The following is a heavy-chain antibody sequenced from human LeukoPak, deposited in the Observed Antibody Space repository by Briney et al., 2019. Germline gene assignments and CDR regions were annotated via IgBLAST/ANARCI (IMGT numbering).Heavy chain of an antibody. D-gene: IGHD3-10*01. CDR3: AKYTSGTSYRGLDQ. V-gene: IGHV3-23*01. CDR2: IIGSAANT. CDR1: EFTFSDHY. J-gene: IGHJ4*01. Sequence: GGSLRLSCAASEFTFSDHYMDWVRQAPGKGLEWVSTIIGSAANTYYADSVKGRFTISRDDSKNTVYLQMNSLRAEDTAVYSCAKYTSGTSYRGLDQWGHGTLVTVSS.